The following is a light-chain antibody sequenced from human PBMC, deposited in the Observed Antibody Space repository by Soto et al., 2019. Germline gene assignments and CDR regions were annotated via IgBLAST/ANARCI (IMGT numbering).Light chain of an antibody. J-gene: IGLJ1*01. CDR2: EVS. CDR3: SSYTRSSTSCV. Sequence: QSALTQPASVSGSPGQSITISCTGTSSDVGGYNYVSWYQQHPGKAPKLMIYEVSNRPSRVSNRFSGSKSGNTASLTISGLQAEDEADYYCSSYTRSSTSCVFGTGTKLTVL. V-gene: IGLV2-14*01. CDR1: SSDVGGYNY.